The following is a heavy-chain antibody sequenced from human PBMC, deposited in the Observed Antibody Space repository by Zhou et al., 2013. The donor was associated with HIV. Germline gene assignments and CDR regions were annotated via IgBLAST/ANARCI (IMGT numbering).Heavy chain of an antibody. CDR3: ARSSYTTSWHIGGHVGNYYRMDV. CDR1: GGSFKNIG. Sequence: QVQLVQSGAEVKKPGSSVKVSCKASGGSFKNIGISWVRQAPGQGLQWIGGIVPFFHTANYAQKFQDRVTMTTDESTRTAFMDLRSLRSDDTAVYYCARSSYTTSWHIGGHVGNYYRMDVWGKGTTVIVSS. D-gene: IGHD3-10*01. CDR2: IVPFFHTA. J-gene: IGHJ6*04. V-gene: IGHV1-69*05.